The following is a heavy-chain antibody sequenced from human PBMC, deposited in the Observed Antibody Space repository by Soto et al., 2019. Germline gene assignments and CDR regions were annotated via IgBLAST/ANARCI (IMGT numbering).Heavy chain of an antibody. CDR2: ISYTGNT. CDR1: GGSIRSDQ. J-gene: IGHJ5*02. V-gene: IGHV4-59*01. Sequence: PSQTLPLTCSVSGGSIRSDQWSWHRQPPQKGPDWIGYISYTGNTYYNPSLESRVTISLDTSKNQFSLKLTSVTAADTAVYYCPRHQQTTTWVRWFDPWSQGSLVTVSS. CDR3: PRHQQTTTWVRWFDP. D-gene: IGHD4-4*01.